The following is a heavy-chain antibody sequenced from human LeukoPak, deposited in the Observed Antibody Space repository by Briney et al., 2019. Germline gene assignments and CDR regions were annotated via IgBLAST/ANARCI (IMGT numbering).Heavy chain of an antibody. CDR1: GGSISSSSYY. CDR3: ARGYSYAYYFDC. Sequence: SETLSLTCTVSGGSISSSSYYWGWIRQPPGKGLEWIGSIYYSGSTYYNPSLKSRVTISVDTSKNQFSLKLTSVTAADTAVYYCARGYSYAYYFDCWGQGNLVTVSS. D-gene: IGHD5-18*01. V-gene: IGHV4-39*07. CDR2: IYYSGST. J-gene: IGHJ4*02.